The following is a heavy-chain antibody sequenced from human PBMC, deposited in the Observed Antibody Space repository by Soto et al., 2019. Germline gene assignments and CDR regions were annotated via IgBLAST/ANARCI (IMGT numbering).Heavy chain of an antibody. Sequence: SETLSLTCTVSGGSISSGGYYWSWIRQHPGKGLEWIGYIYYSGSTYYNPSLKSRVTISVDTSKNQFSLKLSSVTAADTAVYYCARLKEGCGYDFWSGYCGYFDYWGQGTLVTVSS. V-gene: IGHV4-31*03. CDR2: IYYSGST. CDR3: ARLKEGCGYDFWSGYCGYFDY. J-gene: IGHJ4*02. D-gene: IGHD3-3*01. CDR1: GGSISSGGYY.